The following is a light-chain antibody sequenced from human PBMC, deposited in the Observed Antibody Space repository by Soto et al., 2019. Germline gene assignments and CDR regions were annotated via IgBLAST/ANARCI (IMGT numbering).Light chain of an antibody. CDR2: AAS. CDR3: QQSYSTPHLT. J-gene: IGKJ4*01. CDR1: QSISSY. V-gene: IGKV1-39*01. Sequence: DIQMTQSPSSLSASVGDRVTITCRASQSISSYLNWYQQKPGKAPKLLIYAASSLQSGVPSRFSGSGSGTDFTLTISSLQPEDFATYYGQQSYSTPHLTFGGGTKVEIK.